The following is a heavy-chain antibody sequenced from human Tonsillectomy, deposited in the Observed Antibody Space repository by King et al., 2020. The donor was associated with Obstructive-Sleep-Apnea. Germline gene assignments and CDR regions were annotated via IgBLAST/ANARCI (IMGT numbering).Heavy chain of an antibody. D-gene: IGHD5-18*01. CDR2: IYYSGNT. J-gene: IGHJ4*02. CDR3: ARDKNT. CDR1: GGSISSGSHS. V-gene: IGHV4-39*07. Sequence: QLQLQESGPGLVKPSETLSLTCTVSGGSISSGSHSWGWIRQPPGKGLEWMGRIYYSGNTYYSPSLKSRVTISVDTSKNQFSVKLTSVTAADTAVYYCARDKNTWGQGILVTVSS.